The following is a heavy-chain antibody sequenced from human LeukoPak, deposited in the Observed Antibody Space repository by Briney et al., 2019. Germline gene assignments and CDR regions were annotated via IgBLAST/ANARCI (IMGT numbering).Heavy chain of an antibody. V-gene: IGHV1-69*01. D-gene: IGHD6-13*01. CDR2: IIPIFGTA. J-gene: IGHJ4*02. Sequence: SVKVSCKASGGTFSSYAISWVRQAPGQGLEWMGGIIPIFGTANYAQKFQGRVTITADESTSTAYMELSSLRSEDTAVYYCARTPIPPYSSSLGLPPPYYYFDYWGQGTLVTVSS. CDR1: GGTFSSYA. CDR3: ARTPIPPYSSSLGLPPPYYYFDY.